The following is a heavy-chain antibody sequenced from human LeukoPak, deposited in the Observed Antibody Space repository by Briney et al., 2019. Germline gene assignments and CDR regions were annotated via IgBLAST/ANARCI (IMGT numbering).Heavy chain of an antibody. CDR3: VRTLSAMIPYDY. CDR1: GYTFTAYY. Sequence: ASVKVSFETSGYTFTAYYLHWVRQAPGQGLEWMGWMNPNSGDRNSAQKFQGRVTMTRDTSIRTIYMELSSLRSDDTAVYYCVRTLSAMIPYDYWGNGTLIIVSS. CDR2: MNPNSGDR. D-gene: IGHD3-16*01. V-gene: IGHV1-2*02. J-gene: IGHJ4*01.